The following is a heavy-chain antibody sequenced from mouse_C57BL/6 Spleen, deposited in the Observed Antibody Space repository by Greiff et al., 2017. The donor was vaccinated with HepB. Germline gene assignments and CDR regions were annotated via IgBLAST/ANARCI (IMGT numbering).Heavy chain of an antibody. J-gene: IGHJ2*01. Sequence: VQLKESGPELVKPGASVKISCKASGYSFTDYNMNWVKQSNGKSLEWIGVINPNYGTTSYNQKFKGKATLTVDQSSSTAYMQLNSLTSEDSAVYYGARSGYYGSSPFDYWGQGTTLTVSS. D-gene: IGHD1-1*01. V-gene: IGHV1-39*01. CDR1: GYSFTDYN. CDR3: ARSGYYGSSPFDY. CDR2: INPNYGTT.